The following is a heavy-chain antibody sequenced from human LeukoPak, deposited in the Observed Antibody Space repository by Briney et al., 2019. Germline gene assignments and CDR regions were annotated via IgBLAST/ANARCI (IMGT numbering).Heavy chain of an antibody. CDR1: GGTFSSYA. J-gene: IGHJ4*02. CDR3: RREGLRYDSSGYYYDY. Sequence: SVKVSCKASGGTFSSYAISWVRQAPGQGLEWMGRIIPNFGIANYAQKFQGRVTITADKSTSKAYMELRSLRSEDTAVYYCRREGLRYDSSGYYYDYWGQGTLVTVSS. CDR2: IIPNFGIA. V-gene: IGHV1-69*04. D-gene: IGHD3-22*01.